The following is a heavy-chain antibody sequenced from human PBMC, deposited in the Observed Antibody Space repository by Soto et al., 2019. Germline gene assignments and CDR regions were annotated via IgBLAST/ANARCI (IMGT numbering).Heavy chain of an antibody. CDR1: GYTFTSYA. V-gene: IGHV1-3*01. D-gene: IGHD2-2*01. Sequence: ASVKVSCEASGYTFTSYAMHWVRQAPGQRLEWMGWIDAGNGNTKYSQKFQGRVTITRDTSASTAYMELSSLRSEDTAVYYCARVKCSSTSCYDGNGMDVWGQGTTVTVYS. CDR3: ARVKCSSTSCYDGNGMDV. J-gene: IGHJ6*02. CDR2: IDAGNGNT.